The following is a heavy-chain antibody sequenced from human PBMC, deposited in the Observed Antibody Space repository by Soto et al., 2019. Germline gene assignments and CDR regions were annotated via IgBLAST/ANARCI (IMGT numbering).Heavy chain of an antibody. CDR2: ISVYNGNT. CDR3: AREVGDDSSGLGF. CDR1: GYTFTDANYG. J-gene: IGHJ4*02. D-gene: IGHD3-22*01. V-gene: IGHV1-18*01. Sequence: ASVKVSCKTSGYTFTDANYGITWVRQAPGQGLEKLGWISVYNGNTMHAQKIQGILTLTKDTSTSTAYLELRSLRSDDTAVYYCAREVGDDSSGLGFWGQGTLVTV.